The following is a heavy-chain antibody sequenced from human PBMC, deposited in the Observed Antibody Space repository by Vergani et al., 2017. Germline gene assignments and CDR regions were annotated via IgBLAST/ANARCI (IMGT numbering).Heavy chain of an antibody. CDR1: GFTFSSYS. D-gene: IGHD3-9*01. CDR3: ARDGDILTGYYNPYYYYGMDV. V-gene: IGHV3-21*01. Sequence: VQLVESGGGLVKPGGSLRLSCAASGFTFSSYSMNWVRQAPGKGLEWVSSISSSSSYIYYADSVKGRFTISRDNAKNSLYLQMNSLRAEDTAVYYCARDGDILTGYYNPYYYYGMDVWGQGTTVTVSS. J-gene: IGHJ6*02. CDR2: ISSSSSYI.